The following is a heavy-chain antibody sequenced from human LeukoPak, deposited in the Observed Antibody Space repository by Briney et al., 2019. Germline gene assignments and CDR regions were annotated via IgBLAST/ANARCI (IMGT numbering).Heavy chain of an antibody. J-gene: IGHJ3*02. Sequence: PGGSLRLSCAASGFTFSSYAMSWVRQAPGKGLEWVSAISGSGGSTYYADSVKGRFTISSDNSKNTLYLQMNSLRAEETAVYYCAKGYYGSGSYFPHDAFDIWGQGTMVTVPS. D-gene: IGHD3-10*01. CDR3: AKGYYGSGSYFPHDAFDI. CDR1: GFTFSSYA. CDR2: ISGSGGST. V-gene: IGHV3-23*01.